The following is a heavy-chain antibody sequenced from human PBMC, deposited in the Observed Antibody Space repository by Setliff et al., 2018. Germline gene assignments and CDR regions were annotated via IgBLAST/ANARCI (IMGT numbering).Heavy chain of an antibody. Sequence: LRLSCTASGFSFSNCWVSWVRQAPGKGLEWLASINPHASEKYYVDSVKGRFTISRDNARNSLSLQMNSLRTEDTAVYYCFGAGTCSYWGQGTLVTVSS. CDR2: INPHASEK. D-gene: IGHD3-10*01. CDR1: GFSFSNCW. J-gene: IGHJ4*02. CDR3: FGAGTCSY. V-gene: IGHV3-7*01.